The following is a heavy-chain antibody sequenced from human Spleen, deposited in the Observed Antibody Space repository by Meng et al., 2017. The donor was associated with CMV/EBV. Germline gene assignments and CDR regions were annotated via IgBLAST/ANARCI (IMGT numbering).Heavy chain of an antibody. CDR2: LSHSGGT. V-gene: IGHV4-4*01. CDR3: ARAKPICSSRDSCYYYYGMDV. Sequence: WWSWVRQPPGKGLEWIGELSHSGGTNYSPSLKSRVTISVDKSKTQISLKLTSVTAADTAIYFCARAKPICSSRDSCYYYYGMDVWGQGTTVTVSS. D-gene: IGHD3-22*01. CDR1: W. J-gene: IGHJ6*02.